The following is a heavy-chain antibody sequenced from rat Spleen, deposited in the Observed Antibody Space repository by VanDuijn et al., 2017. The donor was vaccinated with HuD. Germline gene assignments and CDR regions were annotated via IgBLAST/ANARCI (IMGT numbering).Heavy chain of an antibody. Sequence: EVQLVESGGGLVQPGRSLILSCAASGFTFSDYDMAWVRQAPTKGLEWIASISTGGGSTYYRDSVKGRFIISRDIAKSTLYLQMDSLRSEDTATYYCATSPYYWYFDFWGPGTMVTVSS. V-gene: IGHV5-25*01. J-gene: IGHJ1*01. CDR2: ISTGGGST. CDR1: GFTFSDYD. D-gene: IGHD3-8*01. CDR3: ATSPYYWYFDF.